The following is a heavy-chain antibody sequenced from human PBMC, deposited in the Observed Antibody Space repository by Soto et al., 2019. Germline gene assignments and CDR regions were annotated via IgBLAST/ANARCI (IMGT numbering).Heavy chain of an antibody. D-gene: IGHD3-3*02. CDR2: IWYDGSDK. CDR1: GFSFSSYG. CDR3: ASLARFDP. V-gene: IGHV3-33*03. J-gene: IGHJ5*02. Sequence: QVQLVESGGGVVQPGRSLRLSCAASGFSFSSYGMHWVRQAPGKGLEWVAFIWYDGSDKYYADSVKGRFTISRDNSNNTIYLQMNSLRAEDTAMYYCASLARFDPWGQGTLVTVSS.